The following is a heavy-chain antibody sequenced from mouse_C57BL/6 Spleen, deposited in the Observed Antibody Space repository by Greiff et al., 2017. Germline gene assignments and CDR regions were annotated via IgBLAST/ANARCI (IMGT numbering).Heavy chain of an antibody. D-gene: IGHD2-5*01. CDR3: ARYYYSNSYYLDY. V-gene: IGHV1-58*01. CDR1: GYTFTSYG. J-gene: IGHJ2*01. Sequence: VQLQQSGAELVRPGSSVKMSCKTSGYTFTSYGLNWVKQRPGPGLEWIGYIYIGNGYTEYNEKFKGKATLTSDTSSSTAYMQLSSLTSEDPAIYFCARYYYSNSYYLDYWGQGTTLTVSS. CDR2: IYIGNGYT.